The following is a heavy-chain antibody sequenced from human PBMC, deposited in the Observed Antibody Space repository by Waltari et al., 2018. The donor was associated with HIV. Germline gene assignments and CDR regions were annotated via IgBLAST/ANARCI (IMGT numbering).Heavy chain of an antibody. Sequence: QVQLVQPGAEVKKPAASVKVSCKASGYTFTPFGIILVRQPPGQGLKWMVWISPYNGHTNDAQKLQGRVTMTTDTSTSTAYMDLRSLRSDDTAFYYCARALWSGYYTPYYFDYWGQGTLVTVSS. CDR3: ARALWSGYYTPYYFDY. CDR1: GYTFTPFG. V-gene: IGHV1-18*01. J-gene: IGHJ4*02. CDR2: ISPYNGHT. D-gene: IGHD3-3*01.